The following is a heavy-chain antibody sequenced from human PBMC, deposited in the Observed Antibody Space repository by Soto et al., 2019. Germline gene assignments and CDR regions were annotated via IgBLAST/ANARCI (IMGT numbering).Heavy chain of an antibody. V-gene: IGHV1-18*01. CDR3: ARGGRQWFDSGEDY. CDR2: ISTYNGHT. D-gene: IGHD3-10*01. Sequence: ASVKVSCKASGDIFTNYGITWVRQAPGQGLEWMGWISTYNGHTNYAQNLQGRVTMTTDTSTSTAYMELRSLNSDDTAMYYCARGGRQWFDSGEDYWGQGTPVTVS. J-gene: IGHJ4*02. CDR1: GDIFTNYG.